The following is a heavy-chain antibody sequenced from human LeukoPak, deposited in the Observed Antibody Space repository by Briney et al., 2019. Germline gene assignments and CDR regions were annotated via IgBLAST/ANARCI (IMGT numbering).Heavy chain of an antibody. CDR3: ARDLHDYVWGSYFLDY. D-gene: IGHD3-16*01. Sequence: PGGSLRLSCAASGFTFSSYWMSWVRQAPGKGLEWVANIKQDGSEKYYVDSVKGRFTISRDNAKNSLYLQMNSLRAEDTAVYDCARDLHDYVWGSYFLDYWGQGTLVTVSS. CDR2: IKQDGSEK. CDR1: GFTFSSYW. J-gene: IGHJ4*02. V-gene: IGHV3-7*01.